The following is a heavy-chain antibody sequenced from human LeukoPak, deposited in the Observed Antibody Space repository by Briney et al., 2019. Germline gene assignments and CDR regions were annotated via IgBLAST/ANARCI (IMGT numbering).Heavy chain of an antibody. Sequence: ASVKVSCKASGYTFSDYGISWVRQAPGQGLEWMGWVSNYDRRTNYAQKVKGRVTMTTDTSTSTAYMELKSLRFDDTALYYCVRDYYEGGGHKDNFFYPWGQGTIVTVSS. D-gene: IGHD2-15*01. CDR2: VSNYDRRT. CDR3: VRDYYEGGGHKDNFFYP. V-gene: IGHV1-18*04. J-gene: IGHJ3*01. CDR1: GYTFSDYG.